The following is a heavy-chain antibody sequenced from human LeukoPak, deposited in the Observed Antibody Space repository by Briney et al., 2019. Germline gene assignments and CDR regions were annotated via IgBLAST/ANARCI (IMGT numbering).Heavy chain of an antibody. CDR3: AKDSLGLVVVTAIPDY. CDR2: ISGSGGST. Sequence: GGSLRLSCAASGFTFSSYAMSWVRQAPGKGLEWVSAISGSGGSTYYADSVKGRFTISRDNSKNTLYLQMNSLRAEDTAVYYCAKDSLGLVVVTAIPDYWGQGTLVTVSS. J-gene: IGHJ4*02. D-gene: IGHD2-21*02. CDR1: GFTFSSYA. V-gene: IGHV3-23*01.